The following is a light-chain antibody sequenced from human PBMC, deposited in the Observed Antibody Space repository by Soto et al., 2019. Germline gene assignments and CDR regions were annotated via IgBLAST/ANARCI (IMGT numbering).Light chain of an antibody. V-gene: IGLV2-14*01. CDR3: NAYTTSSTRV. Sequence: QSVLTQPASVSGSPGQSITISCTGTSSDAGASNYVSWYQQLPGKVPNLIIYEVSSRPSGVSDRFSGSKSGNTASLTISGLQAEDEGDYYCNAYTTSSTRVFGSGTKVTVL. CDR2: EVS. J-gene: IGLJ1*01. CDR1: SSDAGASNY.